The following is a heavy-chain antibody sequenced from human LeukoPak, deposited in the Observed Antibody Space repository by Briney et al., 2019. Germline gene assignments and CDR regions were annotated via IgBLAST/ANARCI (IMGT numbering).Heavy chain of an antibody. CDR2: IIPIFGTA. V-gene: IGHV1-69*05. D-gene: IGHD2-8*01. CDR1: GYTFTSYG. J-gene: IGHJ4*02. CDR3: ATLGTKGTEIDY. Sequence: EASVKVSCKASGYTFTSYGISWVRQAPRQGLEWMGGIIPIFGTANYAQKFQGRVTITTDESTSTAYMELSSLRSEDTAVYYCATLGTKGTEIDYWGQGTLVTVSS.